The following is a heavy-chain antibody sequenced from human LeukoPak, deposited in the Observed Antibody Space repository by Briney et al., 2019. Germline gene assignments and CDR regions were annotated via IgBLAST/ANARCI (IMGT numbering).Heavy chain of an antibody. CDR3: ARGSGWDFDY. V-gene: IGHV1-2*02. CDR2: INPNSGGT. CDR1: GYTFTGYY. J-gene: IGHJ4*02. D-gene: IGHD6-19*01. Sequence: GASVKVSCKASGYTFTGYYMHWVRQAPGQGLEWMGWINPNSGGTNYAQKFQGRVTMTRNTSISTAYMELSSLRSEDTAVYYCARGSGWDFDYWGQGTLVTVSS.